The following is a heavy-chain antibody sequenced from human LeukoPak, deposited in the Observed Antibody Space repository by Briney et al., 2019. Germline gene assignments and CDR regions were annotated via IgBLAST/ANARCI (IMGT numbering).Heavy chain of an antibody. CDR2: FSGNGGTAI. D-gene: IGHD3-10*01. J-gene: IGHJ6*03. CDR1: GFTFSTYA. Sequence: GGSLTLSCVTSGFTFSTYAMSWVRQSPGKGVEWVSSFSGNGGTAINYAVSVKWRFTISRDNSKNTLYLQMTSLRAEDTAVYFCAKNPSGYYYMDVWGKGTTVIVSS. CDR3: AKNPSGYYYMDV. V-gene: IGHV3-23*01.